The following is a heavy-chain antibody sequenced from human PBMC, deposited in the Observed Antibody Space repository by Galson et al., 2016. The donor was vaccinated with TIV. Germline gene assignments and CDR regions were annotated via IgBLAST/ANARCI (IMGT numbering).Heavy chain of an antibody. V-gene: IGHV1-46*01. J-gene: IGHJ4*02. CDR1: GYTFTSYY. D-gene: IGHD2-15*01. Sequence: SVKVSCKASGYTFTSYYMHWVRQAPGQGLEWMGIINPTGGSTNYPQNLQGRVTITADESTTTVYIELSSLRSEDTAVYYCARGWRGIYCSGGRCYLDAGMDVWGPGTLVTVSS. CDR2: INPTGGST. CDR3: ARGWRGIYCSGGRCYLDAGMDV.